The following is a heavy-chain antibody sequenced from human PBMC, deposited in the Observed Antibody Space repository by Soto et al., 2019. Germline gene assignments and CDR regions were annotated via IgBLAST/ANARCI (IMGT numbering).Heavy chain of an antibody. V-gene: IGHV1-8*01. CDR1: GYTFTSYD. D-gene: IGHD4-17*01. J-gene: IGHJ6*03. CDR2: MNPNSGNT. CDR3: ARGPDYGDYRLISYYYMDV. Sequence: ASVKVSCKASGYTFTSYDINWVRQATRQGLEWMGWMNPNSGNTGYAQKFQGRVTMTRNTSISTAYMELSSLRSEDTAVYYCARGPDYGDYRLISYYYMDVWGKGTTVTVSS.